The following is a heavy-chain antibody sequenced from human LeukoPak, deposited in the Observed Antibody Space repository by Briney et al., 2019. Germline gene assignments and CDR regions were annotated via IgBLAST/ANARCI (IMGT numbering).Heavy chain of an antibody. Sequence: ASVKVSCKASGYTFTGYYMHWVRQAPGQGLEWMGWINPNSGGTNYAQKFEGRVTMTRDTSISTAYMELSRLRSDDTAVYYCARDWSSGDYYFDYWGQGTLVTISS. CDR2: INPNSGGT. V-gene: IGHV1-2*02. J-gene: IGHJ4*02. CDR1: GYTFTGYY. CDR3: ARDWSSGDYYFDY. D-gene: IGHD4-17*01.